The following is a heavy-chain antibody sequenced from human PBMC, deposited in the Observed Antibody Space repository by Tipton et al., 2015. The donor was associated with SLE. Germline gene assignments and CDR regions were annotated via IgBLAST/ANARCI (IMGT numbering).Heavy chain of an antibody. D-gene: IGHD3-10*01. Sequence: LRLSCAVYGGSFSGYYWSWIRQPPGKGLEWIGEITHSGSTNYNPSLKSRVTISVDASKNQFSLKLSSVTAADTAVYYCARDHLPGGYYYYMDVWGKGTTVTVSS. V-gene: IGHV4-34*01. CDR1: GGSFSGYY. CDR2: ITHSGST. CDR3: ARDHLPGGYYYYMDV. J-gene: IGHJ6*03.